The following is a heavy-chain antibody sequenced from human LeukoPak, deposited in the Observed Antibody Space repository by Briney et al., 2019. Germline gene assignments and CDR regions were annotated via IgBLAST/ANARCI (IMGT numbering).Heavy chain of an antibody. V-gene: IGHV1-69*01. CDR1: GGTFSSYA. CDR2: IIPIFGTA. Sequence: GASVKVSCKASGGTFSSYAISWVRQAPGQGLEWMGGIIPIFGTANYAQKFQGRVTITADESTSTAYKELSSLRSEDTAVYYCARVLDDSPTEYYFDYWGQGTLVTVSS. D-gene: IGHD3/OR15-3a*01. CDR3: ARVLDDSPTEYYFDY. J-gene: IGHJ4*02.